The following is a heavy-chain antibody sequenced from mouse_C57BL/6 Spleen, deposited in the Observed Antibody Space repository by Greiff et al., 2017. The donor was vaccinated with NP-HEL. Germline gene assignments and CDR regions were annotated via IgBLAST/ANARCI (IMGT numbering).Heavy chain of an antibody. J-gene: IGHJ4*01. D-gene: IGHD2-4*01. CDR2: ISDGGSYT. CDR3: AREVDYDGGGAMDY. Sequence: EVHLVESGGGLVKPGGSLKLSCAASGFTFSSYAMSWVRQTPEKRLEWVATISDGGSYTYYPDNVKGRFTISRDNAKNNLYLQMSHLKSEDTAMYYCAREVDYDGGGAMDYWGQGTSVTVSS. CDR1: GFTFSSYA. V-gene: IGHV5-4*01.